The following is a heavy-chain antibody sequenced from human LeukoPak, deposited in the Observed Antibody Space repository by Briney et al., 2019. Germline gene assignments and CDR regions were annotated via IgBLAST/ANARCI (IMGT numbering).Heavy chain of an antibody. V-gene: IGHV3-53*01. D-gene: IGHD1-26*01. CDR2: IYSGGST. CDR1: GFTFSSYS. CDR3: ASMGRRGSY. J-gene: IGHJ4*02. Sequence: GGSLRLSCAASGFTFSSYSMYWVRQAPGKGLEWVSVIYSGGSTYYADSVXGRFTISRDNSKNTLYLQMNSLRAEDTAVYYCASMGRRGSYWGQGILVTVSS.